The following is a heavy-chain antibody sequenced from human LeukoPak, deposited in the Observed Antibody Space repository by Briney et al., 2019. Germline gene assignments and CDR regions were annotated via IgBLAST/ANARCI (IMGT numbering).Heavy chain of an antibody. CDR3: AWQYSSSWYVIDY. Sequence: PSETLSLTCAVSGGSISSGGYYWSWIRQHPGKGLEWIGYIYYSGSTYYNLSLKSRVTISVDTSKNQFSLKLSSVTAADTAVYYCAWQYSSSWYVIDYWGQGTLVTVSS. J-gene: IGHJ4*02. V-gene: IGHV4-31*11. CDR2: IYYSGST. CDR1: GGSISSGGYY. D-gene: IGHD6-13*01.